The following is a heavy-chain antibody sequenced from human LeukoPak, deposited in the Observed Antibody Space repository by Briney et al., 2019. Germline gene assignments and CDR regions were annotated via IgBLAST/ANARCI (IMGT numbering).Heavy chain of an antibody. V-gene: IGHV4-38-2*01. CDR2: IYNSGST. CDR1: GYSITSGYY. Sequence: SETLSLTCAVSGYSITSGYYWGWIRQPPGKGLEWIGSIYNSGSTYYNPSLKTRVTISVDTSKNQFSLKLSSVTAADTAVYYCARLYLRDHCSSTSCYGLYFDYWGQGTLVTVSS. D-gene: IGHD2-2*01. J-gene: IGHJ4*02. CDR3: ARLYLRDHCSSTSCYGLYFDY.